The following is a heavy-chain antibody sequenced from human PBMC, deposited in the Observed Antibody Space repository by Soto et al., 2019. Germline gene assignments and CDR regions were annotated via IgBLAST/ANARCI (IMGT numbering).Heavy chain of an antibody. V-gene: IGHV1-2*02. J-gene: IGHJ6*02. CDR3: ARPHSDFWSGYYYYGMDV. Sequence: QVQLVQSGAEVKKPGASVKVSCKASGYTFTGYYMHWVRQAPGQGLEWMGWINPNSGGTNYAQKFQGRVTMTRDTSISTAYMELSRLRSDDTAVYYCARPHSDFWSGYYYYGMDVWGQGTTVTGSS. D-gene: IGHD3-3*01. CDR1: GYTFTGYY. CDR2: INPNSGGT.